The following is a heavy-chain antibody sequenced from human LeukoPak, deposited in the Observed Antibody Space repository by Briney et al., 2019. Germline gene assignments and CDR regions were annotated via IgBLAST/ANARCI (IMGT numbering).Heavy chain of an antibody. J-gene: IGHJ4*02. D-gene: IGHD3-9*01. CDR3: ARDNYDILTGYYPRLFDY. CDR1: GFTFSSYS. CDR2: ISSSSSYI. V-gene: IGHV3-21*01. Sequence: PGGSLRLSCAASGFTFSSYSMHWVRQAPGKGLEWVSSISSSSSYIYYADSVKGRFTISRDNAKNSLYLQMNSLRAEDTAVYYCARDNYDILTGYYPRLFDYWGQGTLVTVSS.